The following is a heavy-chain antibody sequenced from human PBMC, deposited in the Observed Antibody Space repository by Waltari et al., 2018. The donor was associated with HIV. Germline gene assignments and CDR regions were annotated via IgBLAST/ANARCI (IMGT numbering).Heavy chain of an antibody. V-gene: IGHV3-11*01. CDR2: MRSSDNSI. CDR1: GLTFSDYD. J-gene: IGHJ3*02. CDR3: ARDRSAFDI. Sequence: QVQLVESGGGLVKPGGSLRLSCAASGLTFSDYDMGWIRQTPGKGLEWLSYMRSSDNSIYYADSVRGRFTISRDNAKKSLYLQMNTLRVEDTAIYYCARDRSAFDIWGQGTLVTVSS.